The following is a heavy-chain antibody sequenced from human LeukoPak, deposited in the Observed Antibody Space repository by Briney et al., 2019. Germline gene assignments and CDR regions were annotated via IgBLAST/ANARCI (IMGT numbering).Heavy chain of an antibody. V-gene: IGHV3-72*01. CDR2: IRNKANSHTT. Sequence: PGGSLRLSCAACGVTLSDHYMDWVRQAPGKGLEWIGRIRNKANSHTTEYAASVQGRFTISRDDSGNLMYLQMNSLKIEDTAVYFCSRDVGVRGTSAFDIWGQGTEVTVSS. D-gene: IGHD1-26*01. J-gene: IGHJ3*02. CDR3: SRDVGVRGTSAFDI. CDR1: GVTLSDHY.